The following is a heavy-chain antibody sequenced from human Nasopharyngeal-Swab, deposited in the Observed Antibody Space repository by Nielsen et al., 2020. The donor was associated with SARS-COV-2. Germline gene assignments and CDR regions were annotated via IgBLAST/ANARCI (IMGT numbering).Heavy chain of an antibody. Sequence: GESLKISCKGSGYSFTSYWIGWVRQMPGKGLEWMGIIYPGDSDTRYSPSFQGQVTISANKSISTAYLQWSSLKASDTAMYYCARQSYCTSASCYRGLLFFDYWGQGTLVTVSS. CDR3: ARQSYCTSASCYRGLLFFDY. CDR2: IYPGDSDT. V-gene: IGHV5-51*01. CDR1: GYSFTSYW. J-gene: IGHJ4*02. D-gene: IGHD2-2*01.